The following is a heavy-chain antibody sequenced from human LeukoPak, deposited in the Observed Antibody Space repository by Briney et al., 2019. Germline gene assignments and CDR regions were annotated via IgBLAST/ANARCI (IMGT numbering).Heavy chain of an antibody. Sequence: GGSLRPSCEASGFTFGSFAMYWVRQAPGKGLDWIAGIFGSGGSPHYADSVKGRFTISRDNSKNTVYLQINSLRAEDTAVYYCGKTTAGYSSSQKPAWPVDYWGQGTLVTVSS. V-gene: IGHV3-23*01. CDR1: GFTFGSFA. CDR2: IFGSGGSP. CDR3: GKTTAGYSSSQKPAWPVDY. J-gene: IGHJ4*02. D-gene: IGHD5-18*01.